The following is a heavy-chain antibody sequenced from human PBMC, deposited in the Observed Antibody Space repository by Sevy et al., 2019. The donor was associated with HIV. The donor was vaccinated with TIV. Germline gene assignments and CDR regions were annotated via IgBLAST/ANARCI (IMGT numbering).Heavy chain of an antibody. CDR1: GYRIFNNW. CDR3: ATGAHLPLDAFHV. J-gene: IGHJ3*01. CDR2: IYPGNSDT. Sequence: GESLKISCQGSGYRIFNNWVAWVRQMPGKGLEWMWMIYPGNSDTRYSPPFQGQVTISADNSIGTAYVQWSSLRASDTAIYVCATGAHLPLDAFHVWGQGTKVTVSS. D-gene: IGHD1-1*01. V-gene: IGHV5-51*01.